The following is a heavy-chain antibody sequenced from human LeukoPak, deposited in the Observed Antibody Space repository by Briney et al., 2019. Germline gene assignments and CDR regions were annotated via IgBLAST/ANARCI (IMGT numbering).Heavy chain of an antibody. J-gene: IGHJ4*02. V-gene: IGHV3-23*01. CDR2: VSGGGGST. CDR3: AKRAYSDSSGYLGSIDY. Sequence: GGSLRLSCAASGLTFSSHAMNWVRQAPGKGLEWVSAVSGGGGSTYYADSVKGRFTISRDNSKNTIYLQMNSLRAEDTAVYFCAKRAYSDSSGYLGSIDYWGQGTQVTVST. D-gene: IGHD3-22*01. CDR1: GLTFSSHA.